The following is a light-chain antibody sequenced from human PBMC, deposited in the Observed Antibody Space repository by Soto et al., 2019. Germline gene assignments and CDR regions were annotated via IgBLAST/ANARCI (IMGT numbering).Light chain of an antibody. V-gene: IGLV2-14*01. CDR2: EVS. Sequence: QSALAPPASVSGSPGQSITTSCTGYIHYDFVSWYQQHPGTAPKLVIYEVSNRPSGTSDRFSGSKSGHTASLTISGLQTEDEAVYYCGSYTSSSNYVFGTGTKVTVL. CDR3: GSYTSSSNYV. CDR1: IHYDF. J-gene: IGLJ1*01.